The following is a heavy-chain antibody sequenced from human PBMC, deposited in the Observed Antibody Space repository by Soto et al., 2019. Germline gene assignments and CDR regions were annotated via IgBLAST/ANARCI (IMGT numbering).Heavy chain of an antibody. J-gene: IGHJ4*02. CDR3: ARANWVSPAMVTLVAY. Sequence: SQTLTLTCDISGNSVSNNSDVWHLIKQSQSRCLECLGRTYYRSTWYSDYALSVRGRITINSDTSKNRFSLQLDSVTRDDSAVYYCARANWVSPAMVTLVAYWAQGTLVTVSS. CDR1: GNSVSNNSDV. D-gene: IGHD5-18*01. CDR2: TYYRSTWYS. V-gene: IGHV6-1*01.